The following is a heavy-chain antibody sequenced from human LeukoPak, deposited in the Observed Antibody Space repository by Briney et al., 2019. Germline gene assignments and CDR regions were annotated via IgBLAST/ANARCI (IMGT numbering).Heavy chain of an antibody. V-gene: IGHV3-49*04. CDR1: GFTFSSYE. CDR2: IRSKAYGGTT. J-gene: IGHJ4*02. CDR3: TRLRFLEWLFDY. Sequence: GGSLRLSCAASGFTFSSYEMNWVRQAPGKGLEWVGFIRSKAYGGTTEYAASVKGRFTISRDDSKSIAYLQMNSLKTEDTAVYYCTRLRFLEWLFDYWGQGTLVTVSS. D-gene: IGHD3-3*01.